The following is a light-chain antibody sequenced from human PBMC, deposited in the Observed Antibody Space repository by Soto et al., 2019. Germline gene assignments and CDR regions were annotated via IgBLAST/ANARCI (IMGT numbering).Light chain of an antibody. J-gene: IGLJ2*01. CDR1: TGTVTSGHF. V-gene: IGLV7-46*01. CDR2: DVT. Sequence: QAVVTQEPSLTVSPGGTVTLTSGSSTGTVTSGHFPYWFQQKPGQAPRALIYDVTKKHSWTPARFSGSLLGDKAALTLSGLQPQDEAEYYCLLSYSDAVVFGGGTKLTVL. CDR3: LLSYSDAVV.